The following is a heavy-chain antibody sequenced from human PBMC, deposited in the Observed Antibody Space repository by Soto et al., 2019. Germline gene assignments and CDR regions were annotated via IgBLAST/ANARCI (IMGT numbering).Heavy chain of an antibody. CDR2: IFDSGNA. CDR1: GGSINSYC. D-gene: IGHD4-4*01. Sequence: QVQLQESGPGLVKPSETLSLTCTVSGGSINSYCWSWIRQPPGKGLEWIAYIFDSGNANYNPSLKSRVTISVDTSKNQFSLKLTSVTAADTAVYYCARHRRTTVAKFYFDNLGQGALVTVSS. V-gene: IGHV4-59*08. CDR3: ARHRRTTVAKFYFDN. J-gene: IGHJ4*02.